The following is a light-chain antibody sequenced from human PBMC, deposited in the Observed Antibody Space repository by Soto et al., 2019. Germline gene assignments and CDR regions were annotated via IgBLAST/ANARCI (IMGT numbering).Light chain of an antibody. Sequence: QSVLTQLPSVSGAPGQRVTISCTGSRFNIGAGYDVHWYQQLPGTAPKLLIYGNSNRPSGVPDRFSGSKSGTSASLAITGLQAEDEADYYCQSYDSSLSGFWVFGGGTKVTVL. CDR1: RFNIGAGYD. V-gene: IGLV1-40*01. CDR2: GNS. CDR3: QSYDSSLSGFWV. J-gene: IGLJ3*02.